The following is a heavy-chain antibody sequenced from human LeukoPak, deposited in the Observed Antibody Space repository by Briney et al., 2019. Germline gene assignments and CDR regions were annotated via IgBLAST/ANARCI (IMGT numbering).Heavy chain of an antibody. Sequence: SETLSLTCTVSGGSISSGDYYWSWIRQPPGKGLEWIGYIYYSGSTYYNPSLKSRVTISVDTSKNQLSLKLSSVTAADTAVYYCARDDYGGVFDYWGQGTLVTVSS. CDR2: IYYSGST. CDR1: GGSISSGDYY. V-gene: IGHV4-30-4*01. D-gene: IGHD4-23*01. J-gene: IGHJ4*02. CDR3: ARDDYGGVFDY.